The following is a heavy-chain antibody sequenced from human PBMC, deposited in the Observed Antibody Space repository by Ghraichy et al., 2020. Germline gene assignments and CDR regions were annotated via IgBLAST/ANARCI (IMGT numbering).Heavy chain of an antibody. J-gene: IGHJ6*02. CDR2: ISYDGSNK. V-gene: IGHV3-30*04. D-gene: IGHD1-26*01. CDR3: ARDWWELLQQPFRASRPGYGMDV. CDR1: GFTFSSYA. Sequence: GGSLRLSCAASGFTFSSYAMHWVRQAPGTGLEWVAVISYDGSNKYYADSVKGRFTISRDNSKNTLYLQMNTLRAEDTAVYYCARDWWELLQQPFRASRPGYGMDVWGQGTTVTVSS.